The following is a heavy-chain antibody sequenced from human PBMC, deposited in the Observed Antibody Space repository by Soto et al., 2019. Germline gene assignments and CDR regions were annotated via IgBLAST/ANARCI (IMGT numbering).Heavy chain of an antibody. Sequence: SETLSLTCTVYGGSFSGYYWSWIRQPPGKGLEWIGEINHSGSTNYNPSLKSRVTISVDTSKNQFSLKLSSVTAADTAVYYCARAAWADTAMITKAGDNDYWGQGTLVTVSS. J-gene: IGHJ4*02. CDR1: GGSFSGYY. D-gene: IGHD5-18*01. V-gene: IGHV4-34*01. CDR2: INHSGST. CDR3: ARAAWADTAMITKAGDNDY.